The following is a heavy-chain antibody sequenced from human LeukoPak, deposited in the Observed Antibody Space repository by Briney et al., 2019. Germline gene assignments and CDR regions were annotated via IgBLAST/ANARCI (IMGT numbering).Heavy chain of an antibody. CDR2: INPNSGGT. J-gene: IGHJ4*02. V-gene: IGHV1-2*02. CDR1: GYTFTGYY. Sequence: ASVTVSFMASGYTFTGYYMHWVRQAPGQGLEWMGWINPNSGGTNYAQKFEARVTMNRDTSISTAYMELSRLRFDDTAVYYCARSPDILTGEKFDYWGQGTLVTVSS. CDR3: ARSPDILTGEKFDY. D-gene: IGHD3-9*01.